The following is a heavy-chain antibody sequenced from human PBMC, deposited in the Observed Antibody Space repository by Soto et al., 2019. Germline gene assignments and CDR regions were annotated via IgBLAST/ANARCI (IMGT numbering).Heavy chain of an antibody. Sequence: GGSLRLSCAASGFTFSSYWMSWVRQAPGKGLEWVANIKQDGSEKYYVDSVKGRFTISRDNAKNSLYLQMNSLRAEDTAVYYCARGGVVVPPAIRGRGSAFDIWGQGTMVTVSS. D-gene: IGHD2-2*01. CDR2: IKQDGSEK. CDR1: GFTFSSYW. J-gene: IGHJ3*02. V-gene: IGHV3-7*04. CDR3: ARGGVVVPPAIRGRGSAFDI.